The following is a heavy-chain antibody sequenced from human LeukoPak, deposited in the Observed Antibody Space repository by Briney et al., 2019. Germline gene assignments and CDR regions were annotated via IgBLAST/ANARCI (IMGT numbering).Heavy chain of an antibody. CDR1: GGSISRCY. D-gene: IGHD1-7*01. J-gene: IGHJ3*02. V-gene: IGHV4-59*01. Sequence: SETLSLTCTVSGGSISRCYWSWIRQPPGKGLEWIGYIYYSGSTNYNPSLKSRVTISVDTSKNQFSLKLSSVTAADTAVYYCARGPVGGTTYNDGDAFDIWGQGTMVTVSS. CDR2: IYYSGST. CDR3: ARGPVGGTTYNDGDAFDI.